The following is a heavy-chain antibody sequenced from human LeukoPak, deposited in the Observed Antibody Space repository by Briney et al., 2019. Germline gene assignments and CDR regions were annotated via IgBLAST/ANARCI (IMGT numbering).Heavy chain of an antibody. CDR1: GFTFRSYA. J-gene: IGHJ4*02. Sequence: GGSLRLSCAASGFTFRSYAMSWVRQAPGQGLEWVSSISGGGGGTYYANSVKGRFTISRDNSKSTLYLQMNGLRAGDTAVYYCAKISTPIPAAGAMDNWGQGTLVTVSS. CDR3: AKISTPIPAAGAMDN. V-gene: IGHV3-23*01. D-gene: IGHD6-13*01. CDR2: ISGGGGGT.